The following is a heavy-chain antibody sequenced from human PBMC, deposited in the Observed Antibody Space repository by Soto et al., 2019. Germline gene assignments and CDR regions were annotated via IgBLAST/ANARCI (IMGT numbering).Heavy chain of an antibody. CDR1: GFTFSGSA. D-gene: IGHD2-8*01. Sequence: EVQLVESGGGLVQPGGSLKLSCAASGFTFSGSAMHWVRQASGKGLEWVGRIRSKANSYATAYAASVKGRFTISRDDSKNTGYLQMNRLKTEDTAVYYCTVMVYAIGQPPRPYKNPPLVYWGQGTLVTVSS. CDR2: IRSKANSYAT. CDR3: TVMVYAIGQPPRPYKNPPLVY. J-gene: IGHJ4*02. V-gene: IGHV3-73*01.